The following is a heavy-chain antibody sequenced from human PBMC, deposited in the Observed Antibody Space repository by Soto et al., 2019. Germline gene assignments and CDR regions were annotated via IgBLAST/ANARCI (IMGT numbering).Heavy chain of an antibody. CDR1: GFTFSSYW. D-gene: IGHD3-22*01. V-gene: IGHV3-7*03. CDR3: ARGVTYYYDSSGYPKNTNWFDP. CDR2: IKQDGSEK. J-gene: IGHJ5*02. Sequence: GGSLRLSCAASGFTFSSYWMSWVRQAPGKGLEWVANIKQDGSEKYYVDSVKGRFTISRGNAKNSLYLQMNSLRAEDTAVYYCARGVTYYYDSSGYPKNTNWFDPWGQGTLVTVSS.